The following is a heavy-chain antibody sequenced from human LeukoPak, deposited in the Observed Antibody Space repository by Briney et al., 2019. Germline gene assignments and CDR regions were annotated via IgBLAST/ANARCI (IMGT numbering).Heavy chain of an antibody. CDR3: AKDPTHYYDSSL. CDR2: ISGSGGST. V-gene: IGHV3-23*01. J-gene: IGHJ4*02. Sequence: PGGSLRLSCAASGFTLSSYAMSWVRQAPGKGLEWVSAISGSGGSTYYADSVRGRFTISRDNSKNTLYLQMNSLRAEDTAVYYCAKDPTHYYDSSLWGQGTLVTVSS. CDR1: GFTLSSYA. D-gene: IGHD3-22*01.